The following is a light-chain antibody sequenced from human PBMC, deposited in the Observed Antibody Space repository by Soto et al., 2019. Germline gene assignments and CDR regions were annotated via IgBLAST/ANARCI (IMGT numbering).Light chain of an antibody. V-gene: IGLV2-14*01. CDR3: SSYTSSSTVI. CDR2: DVR. CDR1: GSDVGGYNY. Sequence: QSALTQPASVSGSPGQSITISCTGTGSDVGGYNYISWYQQHPGKAPKFIIYDVRNRPSGVSNRFSGSRSGNTASLTISGLQAEDEADYYSSSYTSSSTVIFGGGTKLTVL. J-gene: IGLJ2*01.